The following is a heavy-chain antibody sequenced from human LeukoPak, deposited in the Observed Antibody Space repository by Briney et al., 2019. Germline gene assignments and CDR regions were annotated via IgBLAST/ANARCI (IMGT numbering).Heavy chain of an antibody. J-gene: IGHJ6*03. Sequence: PGGSLRLSCVASGFTFSSYWMTWVRQAPDKGLEWVAFLQNHGGDIHYAESVEGRFTISRDNSKNTLYLQMNSLRAEDTAVYYCARGPGSYYDFWSGYYDDYYYYYMDVWGKGTTVTVSS. CDR1: GFTFSSYW. CDR2: LQNHGGDI. CDR3: ARGPGSYYDFWSGYYDDYYYYYMDV. D-gene: IGHD3-3*01. V-gene: IGHV3-30*02.